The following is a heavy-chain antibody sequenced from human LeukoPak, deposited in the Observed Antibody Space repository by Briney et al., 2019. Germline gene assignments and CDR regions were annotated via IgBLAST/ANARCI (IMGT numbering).Heavy chain of an antibody. CDR3: ARHLPIWFGDAFDI. Sequence: PSETLSLTCTVSGGSISSGSYYWSWIRQPAGKGLEWIGRIYTCGSTNYNPSLKSRVTISVDTSKNQFSLKLSSVTAADTAVYYCARHLPIWFGDAFDIWGQGTMVTVSS. J-gene: IGHJ3*02. CDR2: IYTCGST. V-gene: IGHV4-61*02. CDR1: GGSISSGSYY. D-gene: IGHD3-10*01.